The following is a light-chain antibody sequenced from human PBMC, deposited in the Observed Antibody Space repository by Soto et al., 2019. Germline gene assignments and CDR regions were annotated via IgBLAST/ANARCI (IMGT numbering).Light chain of an antibody. CDR2: GNI. CDR1: SSNIGAGYD. J-gene: IGLJ3*02. V-gene: IGLV1-40*01. Sequence: QSVLTQPPSVSGAPGQRVTISCTGSSSNIGAGYDVHWYQQVPGRAPKLLIYGNINRPSGVPDRFSGSKSGTSASLAITGLQAEDEAEYYCQSYDISPWVMVFGGGTKRTVL. CDR3: QSYDISPWVMV.